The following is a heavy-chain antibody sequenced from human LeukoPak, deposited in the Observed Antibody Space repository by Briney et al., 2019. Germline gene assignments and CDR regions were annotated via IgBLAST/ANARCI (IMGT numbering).Heavy chain of an antibody. Sequence: ASVKVSCKASGYTFTSYDINWVRQATGQGLEWMGWMNPNSGNTGYAQKFQGRVTITRNTSISTAYMELSSLRSEDTAVYYCARGTQWLGGTYYYYYKDVWGKGTTVTVSS. CDR1: GYTFTSYD. D-gene: IGHD6-19*01. CDR3: ARGTQWLGGTYYYYYKDV. J-gene: IGHJ6*03. V-gene: IGHV1-8*03. CDR2: MNPNSGNT.